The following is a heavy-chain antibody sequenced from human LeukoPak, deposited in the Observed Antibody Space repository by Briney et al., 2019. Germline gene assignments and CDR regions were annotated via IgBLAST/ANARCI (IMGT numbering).Heavy chain of an antibody. CDR2: ISAYNGNT. J-gene: IGHJ5*02. CDR1: GYTFTTYG. D-gene: IGHD6-6*01. CDR3: ARDLIAVRPGWFDP. V-gene: IGHV1-18*01. Sequence: ASVKVSCKASGYTFTTYGISWVRLAPGQGLEWMGWISAYNGNTNYAQQFQGRVTMTTDTSMSTAYMELRSLRSDDTAVYYCARDLIAVRPGWFDPWGQGSLSPSPQ.